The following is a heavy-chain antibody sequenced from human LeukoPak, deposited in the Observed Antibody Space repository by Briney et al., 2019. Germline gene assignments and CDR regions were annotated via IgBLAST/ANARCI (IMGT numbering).Heavy chain of an antibody. Sequence: PSETLSLTCTVSGGSISSYYWSWVRQPPGKGLEWIGYLYDGGSTHYNPSLKSRAIISVDTSKNQFSLQLNSVTPEDTAVYYCARAPPSFSHLGWFDAFDIWGQGTMVTVSS. D-gene: IGHD3/OR15-3a*01. J-gene: IGHJ3*02. CDR2: LYDGGST. V-gene: IGHV4-59*12. CDR3: ARAPPSFSHLGWFDAFDI. CDR1: GGSISSYY.